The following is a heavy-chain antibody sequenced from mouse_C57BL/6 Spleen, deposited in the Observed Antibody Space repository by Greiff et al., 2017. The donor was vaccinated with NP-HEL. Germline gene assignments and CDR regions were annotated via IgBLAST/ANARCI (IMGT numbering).Heavy chain of an antibody. CDR3: ARLGSRYYFDY. CDR1: GFTFSSYA. D-gene: IGHD1-1*01. CDR2: ISDGGSYT. J-gene: IGHJ2*01. Sequence: EVKLVESGGGLVKPGGSLKLSCAASGFTFSSYAMSWVRQTPEKRLEWVATISDGGSYTYYPDNVKGRFPISRDNAKNNLYLQMSHLKSEDTAMYYCARLGSRYYFDYWGQGTTLTVSS. V-gene: IGHV5-4*03.